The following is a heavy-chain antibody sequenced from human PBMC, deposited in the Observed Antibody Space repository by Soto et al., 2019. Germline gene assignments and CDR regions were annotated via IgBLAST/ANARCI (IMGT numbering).Heavy chain of an antibody. CDR2: IDYSGST. CDR3: ASRLVTYFDY. Sequence: PSETLSLTCTVSGGSISSSSSYWGWLRQPPGKGLEWIGSIDYSGSTYNNPSLKSRVTISVDTSKNQFTLKLSSVTAADTAVYYCASRLVTYFDYWGQGTLVTVSS. V-gene: IGHV4-39*01. CDR1: GGSISSSSSY. D-gene: IGHD2-21*02. J-gene: IGHJ4*02.